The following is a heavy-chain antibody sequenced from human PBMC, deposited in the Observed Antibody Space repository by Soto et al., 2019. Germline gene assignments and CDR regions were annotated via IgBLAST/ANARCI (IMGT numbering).Heavy chain of an antibody. J-gene: IGHJ5*02. V-gene: IGHV5-51*01. CDR2: IYPRDSDT. D-gene: IGHD1-26*01. CDR3: ARHSDRYSGSPYYWFDP. CDR1: GYNFATNC. Sequence: GESVKISGKGSGYNFATNCIAWVRQMPGKGLEWMGIIYPRDSDTRYSPSFHGQVTITADKSITTAYLQWTSLKASDTAMYYCARHSDRYSGSPYYWFDPWGQGPLITVSS.